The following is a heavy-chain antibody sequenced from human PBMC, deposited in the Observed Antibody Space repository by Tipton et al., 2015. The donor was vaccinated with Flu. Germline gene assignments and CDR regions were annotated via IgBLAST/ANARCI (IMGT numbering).Heavy chain of an antibody. CDR1: GFTFSSYA. V-gene: IGHV3-30-3*01. Sequence: SLRLSCAASGFTFSSYAMHWVRQAPGKGLEWVAVISYDGSNKYYADSVKGRFTISRDNSKNTLYLQMNSLRAEDTAVYYCARDYGEQLVAVEGRARGPYYYYGMDVWGQGTTVTVSS. D-gene: IGHD6-6*01. J-gene: IGHJ6*02. CDR2: ISYDGSNK. CDR3: ARDYGEQLVAVEGRARGPYYYYGMDV.